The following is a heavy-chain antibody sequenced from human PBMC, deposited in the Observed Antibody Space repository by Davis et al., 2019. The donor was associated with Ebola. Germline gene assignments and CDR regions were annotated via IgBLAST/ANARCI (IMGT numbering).Heavy chain of an antibody. Sequence: SETLSLTCTVSGGSISSGGYYWSWIRQHPGKGLEWIGYIYYSGSTNYNPSLKSRVTISVDTSKNQFSLKLSSVTAADTAVYYCARGRAVGPHNWFDPWGQGTLVTVSS. V-gene: IGHV4-61*08. CDR3: ARGRAVGPHNWFDP. J-gene: IGHJ5*02. D-gene: IGHD1-26*01. CDR2: IYYSGST. CDR1: GGSISSGGYY.